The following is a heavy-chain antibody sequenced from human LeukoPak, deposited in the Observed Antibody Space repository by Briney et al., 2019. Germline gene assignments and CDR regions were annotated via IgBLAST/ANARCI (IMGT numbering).Heavy chain of an antibody. J-gene: IGHJ4*02. CDR2: ISGSGGST. CDR1: GFTFSSYG. D-gene: IGHD4-17*01. V-gene: IGHV3-23*01. Sequence: GGSLRLSCAASGFTFSSYGMTWVRQAPGKGLEWVSAISGSGGSTYYADSVKGRFTISRDTSKNTLYLQMNSLRAEDTAVYYCARDSHGDDFDYWGQGTLVTVSS. CDR3: ARDSHGDDFDY.